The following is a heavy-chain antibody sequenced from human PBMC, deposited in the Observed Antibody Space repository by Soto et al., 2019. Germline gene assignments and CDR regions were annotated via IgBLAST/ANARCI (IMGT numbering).Heavy chain of an antibody. CDR2: ISTYNNYT. J-gene: IGHJ4*02. D-gene: IGHD6-6*01. Sequence: AASVKVSCKTSGYTFTAYAVSWVRQAPGQGLEWMGTISTYNNYTNYTQSLQGRLSMTADTSSSTAYMELRSLRADDTAVYYCAREYSSSSFGSWGQGTLVTVSS. CDR1: GYTFTAYA. CDR3: AREYSSSSFGS. V-gene: IGHV1-18*01.